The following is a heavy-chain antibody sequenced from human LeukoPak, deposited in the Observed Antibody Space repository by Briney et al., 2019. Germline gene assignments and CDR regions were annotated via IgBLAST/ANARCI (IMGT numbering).Heavy chain of an antibody. V-gene: IGHV3-23*01. D-gene: IGHD3-22*01. J-gene: IGHJ3*02. Sequence: SGGSLRLSCAVSGFTFSDYYMSWIRQAPGKGLEWVSAISGSGGSTYYADSVKGRFTISRDNSKNTLYLQMNSLRAEDTAVYYCAKDRSYYDSSGYSDAFDIWGQGTMVTVSS. CDR3: AKDRSYYDSSGYSDAFDI. CDR2: ISGSGGST. CDR1: GFTFSDYY.